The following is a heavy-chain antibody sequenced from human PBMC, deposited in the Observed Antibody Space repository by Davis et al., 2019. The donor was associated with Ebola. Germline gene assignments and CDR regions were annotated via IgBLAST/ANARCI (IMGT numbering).Heavy chain of an antibody. J-gene: IGHJ4*02. V-gene: IGHV4-31*03. D-gene: IGHD3-16*02. CDR2: IYYSGST. CDR1: GGSISSGGYY. CDR3: ARGDLGELSFGFDY. Sequence: MPSETLSLTCTVSGGSISSGGYYWSWIRQHPGKGLEWIGYIYYSGSTYYNPSLKSRVTISVDTSKNQFSLKLSSVTAADTAVYYCARGDLGELSFGFDYWGQGTLVTVSS.